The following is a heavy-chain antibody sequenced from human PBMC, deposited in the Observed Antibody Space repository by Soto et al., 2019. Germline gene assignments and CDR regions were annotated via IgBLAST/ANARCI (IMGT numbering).Heavy chain of an antibody. V-gene: IGHV3-30*18. J-gene: IGHJ4*02. CDR2: TSFDGSSG. D-gene: IGHD6-19*01. CDR3: AKSPPAVAGYFDY. Sequence: QVQLVESGGGVVQPGRSLRLSSAASGFTFSSSGMHWVRQAPGKGLEWVAVTSFDGSSGYYADSVRGRFTISRDNSNNTLYLQMNSLRAEDTAVYYCAKSPPAVAGYFDYWGQGTLVTVSS. CDR1: GFTFSSSG.